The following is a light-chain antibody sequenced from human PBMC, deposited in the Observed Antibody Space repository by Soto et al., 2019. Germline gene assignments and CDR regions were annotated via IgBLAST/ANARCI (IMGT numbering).Light chain of an antibody. V-gene: IGLV1-51*01. J-gene: IGLJ3*02. Sequence: QSVLTQPPSVSAAPGQKVTISCSGSSSNIGSNYVSWYQQLPGTAPKLLIYDNDKRPSGIPDRFSGSKSGTSATLGITGLQTGDEADYYCGTWDSSLSAGWVFGGGTQLTVL. CDR1: SSNIGSNY. CDR2: DND. CDR3: GTWDSSLSAGWV.